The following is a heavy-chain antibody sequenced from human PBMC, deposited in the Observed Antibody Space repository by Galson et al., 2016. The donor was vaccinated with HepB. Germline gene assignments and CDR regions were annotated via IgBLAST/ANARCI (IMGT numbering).Heavy chain of an antibody. CDR3: ARAWSSWYVNQHYYYGMDV. Sequence: SVKVSCKASGGTFSSYAISWVRQAPGQGLEWMGGIIPMFGTANYAQKFQGRVTIIADESTSTAYMELSSLRSEDRAVYYCARAWSSWYVNQHYYYGMDVWGQGTTVTVSS. CDR2: IIPMFGTA. D-gene: IGHD6-13*01. V-gene: IGHV1-69*13. CDR1: GGTFSSYA. J-gene: IGHJ6*02.